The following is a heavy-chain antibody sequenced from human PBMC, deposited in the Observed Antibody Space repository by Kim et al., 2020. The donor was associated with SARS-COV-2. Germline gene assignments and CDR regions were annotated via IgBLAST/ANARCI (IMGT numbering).Heavy chain of an antibody. J-gene: IGHJ4*02. CDR1: GFTFSSYA. Sequence: GGSLRLSCAASGFTFSSYAMSWVRQAPGEGLEWVSAISGSGGSTYYADSVKGRFTISRDNSKNTLYLQMNSLRAEDTAVYYCAKVWYSGSYWPFDYWGQGTLVTVSS. CDR2: ISGSGGST. V-gene: IGHV3-23*01. D-gene: IGHD1-26*01. CDR3: AKVWYSGSYWPFDY.